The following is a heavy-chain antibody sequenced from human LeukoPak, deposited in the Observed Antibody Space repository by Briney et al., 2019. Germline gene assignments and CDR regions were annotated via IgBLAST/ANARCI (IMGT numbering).Heavy chain of an antibody. V-gene: IGHV3-33*01. D-gene: IGHD6-6*01. CDR1: GFSFSSHG. Sequence: GGSLRLSCAASGFSFSSHGMHWARQAPGKGLEWVAVIWYDGSDKYYADSVKGRFTISRDNSKNTLYLQMNSVRAEDTAVYYCARDIAARRFDYWGQGTLVTVSS. CDR3: ARDIAARRFDY. CDR2: IWYDGSDK. J-gene: IGHJ4*02.